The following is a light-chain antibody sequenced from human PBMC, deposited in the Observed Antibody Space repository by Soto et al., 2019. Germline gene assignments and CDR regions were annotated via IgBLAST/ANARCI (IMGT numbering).Light chain of an antibody. CDR1: QSVTGY. V-gene: IGKV3-20*01. CDR3: QQYGSSPLT. Sequence: EIVLTQSPGILSLSPGERATLSCRASQSVTGYLAWYQQKPGQPPRILIYGASSRATGIPDRFSGSGSGTDLTLTISRLEPEDFAVYFCQQYGSSPLTCGGGTKVDIK. J-gene: IGKJ4*01. CDR2: GAS.